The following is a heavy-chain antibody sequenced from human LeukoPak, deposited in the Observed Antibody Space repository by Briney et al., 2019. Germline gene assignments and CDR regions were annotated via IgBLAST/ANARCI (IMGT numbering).Heavy chain of an antibody. CDR3: TRRADYYDSSGYYPYFDY. Sequence: GGSLRLSCAASGFTFSGSAMHWVRQASGKGLEWVGRIRSKANSYATAHAASVKGRFTISRDDSKNTAYLQMNSLKTEDTAVYYCTRRADYYDSSGYYPYFDYWGQGTLVTVSS. V-gene: IGHV3-73*01. CDR2: IRSKANSYAT. J-gene: IGHJ4*02. D-gene: IGHD3-22*01. CDR1: GFTFSGSA.